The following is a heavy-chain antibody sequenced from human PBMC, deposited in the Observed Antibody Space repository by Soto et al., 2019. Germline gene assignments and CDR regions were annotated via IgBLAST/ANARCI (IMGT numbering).Heavy chain of an antibody. V-gene: IGHV3-66*01. Sequence: EVQLVESGGGLVQPGGSLRLSCAASGFTVRSNYMTWVRQAPGKGLEWVSLLNSGGSTNYADSVKGRFTNSRDISKNTVYLQMNSLRAEDTAVYYCVSGRYDSVRLGMDVWGQGTTVTVSS. CDR1: GFTVRSNY. CDR3: VSGRYDSVRLGMDV. J-gene: IGHJ6*02. CDR2: LNSGGST. D-gene: IGHD3-3*01.